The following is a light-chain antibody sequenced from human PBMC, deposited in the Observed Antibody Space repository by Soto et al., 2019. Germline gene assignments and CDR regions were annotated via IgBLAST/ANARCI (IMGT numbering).Light chain of an antibody. CDR2: EVT. CDR3: CSYTTNSTR. J-gene: IGLJ1*01. CDR1: SSDVGASTY. Sequence: QSALTQPASVSGSPGQSITISCTGSSSDVGASTYVSWYQQHPNRAPQLLIYEVTNRPSGISSRFSGSKSGNTASLSISGLQAEDEADYYCCSYTTNSTRFGTGTKV. V-gene: IGLV2-14*01.